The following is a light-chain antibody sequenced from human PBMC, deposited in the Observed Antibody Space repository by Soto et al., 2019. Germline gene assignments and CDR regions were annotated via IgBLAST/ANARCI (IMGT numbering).Light chain of an antibody. CDR2: EVS. J-gene: IGLJ1*01. V-gene: IGLV2-14*01. Sequence: QSALTQPASVSGSPGQSITISCTGTSSDVGGYNYVSWYQQHPGKAPKFMIYEVSNRPSGVSNRFSGSKSGNTASLTISGLQAEDEADYYCSSYTSCSTLVFGTGTKLTVL. CDR3: SSYTSCSTLV. CDR1: SSDVGGYNY.